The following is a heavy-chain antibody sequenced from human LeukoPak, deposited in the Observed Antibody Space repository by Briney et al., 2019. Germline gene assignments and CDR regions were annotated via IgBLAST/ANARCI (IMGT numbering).Heavy chain of an antibody. D-gene: IGHD3-3*01. J-gene: IGHJ3*02. CDR3: ARAAEWKVNDAFDI. V-gene: IGHV4-30-2*01. Sequence: PSQTLSLTCAVSGGSISSGGYSWSWIRQPPGKGLEWIGYIYHSGSTYYNPSLKSRVTISVDRSKNQFSLKLSSVTAADTAVYYCARAAEWKVNDAFDIWGQGTMVTVSS. CDR2: IYHSGST. CDR1: GGSISSGGYS.